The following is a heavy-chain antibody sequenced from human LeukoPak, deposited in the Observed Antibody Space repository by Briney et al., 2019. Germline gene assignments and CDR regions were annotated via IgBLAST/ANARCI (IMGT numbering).Heavy chain of an antibody. CDR3: ARVEGATAFDI. V-gene: IGHV4-4*07. D-gene: IGHD1-26*01. CDR2: IYISGSGST. CDR1: GGSISSYY. J-gene: IGHJ3*02. Sequence: SETLSLTCTVSGGSISSYYWSWIRQPAGKGLEWIGRIYISGSGSTNYNPSLKSRVTMSVDTSKNQFSLKLRSVTAADTAVYYCARVEGATAFDIWGQGTMVTVSS.